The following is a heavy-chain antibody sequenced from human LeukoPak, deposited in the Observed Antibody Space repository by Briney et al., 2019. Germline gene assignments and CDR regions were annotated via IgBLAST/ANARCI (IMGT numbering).Heavy chain of an antibody. CDR1: GFTFSNYAM. J-gene: IGHJ4*02. CDR2: IYHSGST. Sequence: GSLRLSCAASGFTFSNYAMSWVRQPPGKGLEWIGEIYHSGSTNYNPSLKSRVTISVDKSKNQFSLKLSSVTAADTAVYYCARNGYCSSTSCYWFDYWGQGTLVTVSS. CDR3: ARNGYCSSTSCYWFDY. V-gene: IGHV4-4*02. D-gene: IGHD2-2*01.